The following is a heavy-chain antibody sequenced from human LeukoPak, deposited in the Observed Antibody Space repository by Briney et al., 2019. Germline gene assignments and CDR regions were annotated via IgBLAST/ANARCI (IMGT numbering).Heavy chain of an antibody. D-gene: IGHD4-17*01. J-gene: IGHJ4*02. V-gene: IGHV3-74*01. CDR2: INTDGFST. Sequence: PGGSLRLSCAASGFISRSNWWHWVRHPPGKGLVYIVGINTDGFSTSYADSVKGRFTISRDNAKNTLYLQMNSLRAEDTAVYYCARSRTYGDYGRGLDYWGQGTLVTVSS. CDR3: ARSRTYGDYGRGLDY. CDR1: GFISRSNW.